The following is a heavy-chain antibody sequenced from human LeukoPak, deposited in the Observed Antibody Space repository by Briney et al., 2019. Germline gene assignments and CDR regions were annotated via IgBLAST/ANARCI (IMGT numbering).Heavy chain of an antibody. Sequence: GGSLRLSCVASGFSFSNYWMHWVRQPPGKGLVWVSRISTDGGNIHYADSVKGRFIISRDNAKNTLYLQMNSLRAEDTAVYYCARVIVGATGSDYWGQGTLVTVSS. D-gene: IGHD1-26*01. CDR1: GFSFSNYW. CDR2: ISTDGGNI. J-gene: IGHJ4*02. CDR3: ARVIVGATGSDY. V-gene: IGHV3-74*01.